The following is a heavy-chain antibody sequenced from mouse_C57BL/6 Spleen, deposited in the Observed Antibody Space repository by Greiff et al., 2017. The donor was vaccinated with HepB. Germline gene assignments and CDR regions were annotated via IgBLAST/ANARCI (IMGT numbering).Heavy chain of an antibody. J-gene: IGHJ4*01. V-gene: IGHV5-9*01. Sequence: EVKLVESGGGLVKPGGSLKLSCAASGFTFSSYTMSWVRQTPEKRLEWVATICGGGGNTYYPESVKGRFTITRDNAKNTLYLQMSSLRSEDTALYYCARNEDYGKDAVGYWGQGTSVTVSS. CDR1: GFTFSSYT. D-gene: IGHD1-1*01. CDR2: ICGGGGNT. CDR3: ARNEDYGKDAVGY.